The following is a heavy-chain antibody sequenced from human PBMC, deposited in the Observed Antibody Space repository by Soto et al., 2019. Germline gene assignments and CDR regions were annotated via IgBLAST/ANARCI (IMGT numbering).Heavy chain of an antibody. D-gene: IGHD3-3*01. V-gene: IGHV1-3*01. J-gene: IGHJ6*02. CDR2: INAGNGNT. CDR3: AKDFDYYYYAMDV. CDR1: GYTFTSYA. Sequence: QVQLVQSGAGMKKPGASVKVSCKASGYTFTSYAIHWVRQAPGQTLEWMGWINAGNGNTKYSEKFQGRVTITRDTSASTAYMELSSLISEDTAVYYCAKDFDYYYYAMDVWGQGTTVTVSS.